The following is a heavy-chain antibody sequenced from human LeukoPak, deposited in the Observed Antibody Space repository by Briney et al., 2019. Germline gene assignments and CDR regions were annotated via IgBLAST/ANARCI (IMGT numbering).Heavy chain of an antibody. Sequence: GGSLRLSCSASGFTFSNYVMHWVRQAPGKGLEYVPAISSNGASTYYADSVKGRFTISRDNSKNTLYLRMSSLRAEDTAVYYCVRYVDTSNRDNWFDPWGQGTLVTVSS. V-gene: IGHV3-64D*06. CDR3: VRYVDTSNRDNWFDP. CDR2: ISSNGAST. D-gene: IGHD5-18*01. J-gene: IGHJ5*02. CDR1: GFTFSNYV.